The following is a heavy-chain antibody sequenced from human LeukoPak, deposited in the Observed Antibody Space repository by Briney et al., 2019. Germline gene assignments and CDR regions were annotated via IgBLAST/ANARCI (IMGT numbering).Heavy chain of an antibody. Sequence: GGSLRLSCAASGFIFSDYYMSWIRQAPGKGLGWVSFISSSGSTMYYADSVKGRFTISRNNATDSLYLQMNSLRAEDTAIYYCANPPTVTSFHYWGQGTLVTVSS. CDR1: GFIFSDYY. V-gene: IGHV3-11*01. D-gene: IGHD4-11*01. CDR2: ISSSGSTM. CDR3: ANPPTVTSFHY. J-gene: IGHJ4*02.